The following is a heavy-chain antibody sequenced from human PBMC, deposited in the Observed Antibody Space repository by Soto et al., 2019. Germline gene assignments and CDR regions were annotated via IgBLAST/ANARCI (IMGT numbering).Heavy chain of an antibody. J-gene: IGHJ3*02. CDR3: ARVTCRDCRGGSYAFDI. CDR1: GYTFTSYV. Sequence: GSAVKVSCKASGYTFTSYVINWVRQSTGRGLEWMGWMNPNSGNTGYAQKFQGRVTMTRNTSISTAYMELSSLRSEDTAVYYCARVTCRDCRGGSYAFDIWGQGTMVTVSS. CDR2: MNPNSGNT. V-gene: IGHV1-8*01. D-gene: IGHD2-15*01.